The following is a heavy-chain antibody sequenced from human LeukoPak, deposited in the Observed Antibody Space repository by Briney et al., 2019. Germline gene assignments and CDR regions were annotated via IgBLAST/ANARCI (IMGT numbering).Heavy chain of an antibody. CDR1: GFTFSSYA. D-gene: IGHD3-10*01. CDR3: AKAHTMVRRLNYYYYYGMDV. V-gene: IGHV3-23*01. CDR2: ISGSGGST. J-gene: IGHJ6*02. Sequence: PGGSLRLSCAASGFTFSSYAMSWVRQAPGKGLEWVSAISGSGGSTYYADSVKGRFTISRDNSKNTLYLQMNSLRAEDTAVYYCAKAHTMVRRLNYYYYYGMDVWGQGTTVTVSS.